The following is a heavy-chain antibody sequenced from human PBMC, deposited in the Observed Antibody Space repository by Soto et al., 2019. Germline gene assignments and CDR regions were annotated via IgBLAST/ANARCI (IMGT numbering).Heavy chain of an antibody. CDR3: AKGGLAYCGGDCADDAFDI. CDR2: ISGSGGST. D-gene: IGHD2-21*01. Sequence: GGSLRLSCAASGFTFSSYAMSWVRQAPGKGLEWVSAISGSGGSTYYADSVKGRFTISRDNSKNTLYLQMNSLRAEDTAVYYCAKGGLAYCGGDCADDAFDIWGQGTMVTVSS. CDR1: GFTFSSYA. J-gene: IGHJ3*02. V-gene: IGHV3-23*01.